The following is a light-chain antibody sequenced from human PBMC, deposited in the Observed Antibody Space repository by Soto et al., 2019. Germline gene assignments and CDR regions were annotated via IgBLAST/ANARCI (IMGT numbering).Light chain of an antibody. CDR3: QHRAGWPPALT. CDR2: DAS. V-gene: IGKV1-5*01. CDR1: QSISSW. Sequence: DIQMTQSPSTLSASVGDRGTITCLSIQSISSWLAWYQQKPGKAPKLLIYDASTLESGVPARFSGSGSGTEFTLTISSLEPEDFAVYFCQHRAGWPPALTFGGGTKVDIK. J-gene: IGKJ4*01.